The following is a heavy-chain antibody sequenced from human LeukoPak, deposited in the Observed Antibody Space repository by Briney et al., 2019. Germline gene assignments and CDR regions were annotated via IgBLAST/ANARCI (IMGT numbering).Heavy chain of an antibody. CDR1: GFTFSRYS. CDR2: ISSSSRTI. D-gene: IGHD6-25*01. J-gene: IGHJ4*02. CDR3: ARRGYSSGWTRFDY. V-gene: IGHV3-48*01. Sequence: GGSLRLSCAASGFTFSRYSMNWVRQAPGKGLEWVSYISSSSRTIHYADSVKGRFTISRDNAKNSLYLQMNSLRAEDTAVYYCARRGYSSGWTRFDYWGQGTLVTVSS.